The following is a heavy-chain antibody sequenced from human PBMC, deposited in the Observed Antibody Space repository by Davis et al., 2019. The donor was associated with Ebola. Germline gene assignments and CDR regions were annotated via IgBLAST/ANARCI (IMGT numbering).Heavy chain of an antibody. J-gene: IGHJ5*02. Sequence: MPGGSLRLSCAVSGGSISSSNLWSWVRQPPGKGLEWIGEIYHSGSTNYNPSLKSRVTISVDKSKNQFSLKLSSVTAADTAVYYCARERYCSGGSCYQNWFDPWGQGTLVTVSS. CDR3: ARERYCSGGSCYQNWFDP. CDR2: IYHSGST. V-gene: IGHV4-4*02. CDR1: GGSISSSNL. D-gene: IGHD2-15*01.